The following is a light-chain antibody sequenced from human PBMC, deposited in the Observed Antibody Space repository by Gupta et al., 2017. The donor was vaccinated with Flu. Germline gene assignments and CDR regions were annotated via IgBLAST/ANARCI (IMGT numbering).Light chain of an antibody. Sequence: DIQMSQSPSSLSASIGDRVTITCRASRRIDTYLNWYQQKPGKAPKLLIYAASSLQSGVPSRFSGSGSETDFTLTISSLQPADFATYFCQQTYSSPSFGQGTKLEIK. CDR2: AAS. CDR1: RRIDTY. CDR3: QQTYSSPS. J-gene: IGKJ2*03. V-gene: IGKV1-39*01.